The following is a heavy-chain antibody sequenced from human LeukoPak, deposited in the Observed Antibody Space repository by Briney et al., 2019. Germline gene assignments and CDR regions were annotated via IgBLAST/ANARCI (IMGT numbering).Heavy chain of an antibody. CDR2: ISSSSSYI. CDR3: ARSSVVPAAMAGDY. D-gene: IGHD2-2*01. Sequence: PGGSLRLSCVASGFTFNNYAMSWVRQAPGKGLEWVSSISSSSSYIYYADSVKGRFTISRDNAKNSLYLQMNSLRAEDTAVYYCARSSVVPAAMAGDYWGQGTLVTVSS. CDR1: GFTFNNYA. J-gene: IGHJ4*02. V-gene: IGHV3-21*01.